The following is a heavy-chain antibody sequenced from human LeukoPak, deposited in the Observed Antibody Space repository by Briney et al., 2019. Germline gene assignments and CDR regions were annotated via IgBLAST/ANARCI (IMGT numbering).Heavy chain of an antibody. CDR3: ATVQLEHYYYGMDV. Sequence: ASVKVSCKASGGTFSSYAISWVRQAPGQGLEWMGGFDPEDGETIYAQKFQGRVTMTEDTSTDTAYMELSSLRSEDTAVYYCATVQLEHYYYGMDVWGQGTTVTVSS. CDR1: GGTFSSYA. D-gene: IGHD1-1*01. V-gene: IGHV1-24*01. J-gene: IGHJ6*02. CDR2: FDPEDGET.